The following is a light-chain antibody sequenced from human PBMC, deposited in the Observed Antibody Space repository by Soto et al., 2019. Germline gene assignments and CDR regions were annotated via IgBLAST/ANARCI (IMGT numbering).Light chain of an antibody. CDR1: QSTTKS. CDR3: QQRSNRPPYMYR. J-gene: IGKJ2*03. Sequence: VLTQSPATLSVSPGERATLSCRTSQSTTKSLAWYQQKPGQAPRLLIFDASTRATGIPARFSRSGSGTDFTLTISNLEPEDLAIYYCQQRSNRPPYMYRFGQGTKLDIK. CDR2: DAS. V-gene: IGKV3-11*01.